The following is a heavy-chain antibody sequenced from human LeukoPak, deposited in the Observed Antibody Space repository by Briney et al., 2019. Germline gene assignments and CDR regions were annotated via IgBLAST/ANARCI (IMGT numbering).Heavy chain of an antibody. CDR1: GFTFSSYA. V-gene: IGHV3-30-3*01. D-gene: IGHD6-19*01. Sequence: PGGSLRLSCAASGFTFSSYAMHWVRQAPGKGLEWVAVISYDGSNKYYADSVKGRFTISRDNSKNTLYLQMNSLRAEDTAVYYCASLTAVAGTSHWGQGTLVTVSS. CDR2: ISYDGSNK. CDR3: ASLTAVAGTSH. J-gene: IGHJ4*02.